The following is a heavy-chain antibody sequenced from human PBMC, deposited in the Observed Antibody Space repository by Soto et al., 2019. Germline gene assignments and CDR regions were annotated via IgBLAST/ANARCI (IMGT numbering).Heavy chain of an antibody. CDR1: GGSISSYY. J-gene: IGHJ4*02. CDR3: ARDSVGELFPTFDY. V-gene: IGHV4-59*01. CDR2: IYYSGST. Sequence: PSETLSLTCTVSGGSISSYYWSWIRQPPGKGLEWIGYIYYSGSTNYNPSLKSRVTISVDTSKNQFSLKLSSVTAADTAVYYCARDSVGELFPTFDYWGQGALVTVSS. D-gene: IGHD3-10*01.